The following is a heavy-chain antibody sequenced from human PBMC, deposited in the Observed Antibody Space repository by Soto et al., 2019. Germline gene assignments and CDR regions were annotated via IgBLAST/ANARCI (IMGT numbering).Heavy chain of an antibody. D-gene: IGHD1-1*01. V-gene: IGHV1-46*01. CDR3: ARVAPNWNDVYYYYCMDV. J-gene: IGHJ6*02. Sequence: ASVKVSCKASGYSFTRYYMHVVRQSPGRVLEWMGIDNPSGGSTSYAQKFQGRVTMTRDTSISTAYMELSRLRSGDTAVYYCARVAPNWNDVYYYYCMDVCGQGITVTVSS. CDR2: DNPSGGST. CDR1: GYSFTRYY.